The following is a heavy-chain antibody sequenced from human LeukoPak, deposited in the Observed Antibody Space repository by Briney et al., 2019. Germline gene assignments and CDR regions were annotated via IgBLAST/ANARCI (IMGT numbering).Heavy chain of an antibody. CDR1: GFTFSSYA. Sequence: GALGLSCAASGFTFSSYAMSWVRQAPGKRLDWVSAISGSGSSTYYADSVKGRFTISRDNSKNTLYLQMNSLRAEDTAVYYCAKVADYSGSYYGLMYYFDYWGQGTLVTVSS. CDR3: AKVADYSGSYYGLMYYFDY. V-gene: IGHV3-23*01. J-gene: IGHJ4*02. D-gene: IGHD1-26*01. CDR2: ISGSGSST.